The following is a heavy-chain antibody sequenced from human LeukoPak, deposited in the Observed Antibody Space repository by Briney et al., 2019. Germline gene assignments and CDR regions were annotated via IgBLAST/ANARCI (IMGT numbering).Heavy chain of an antibody. Sequence: ASVKVSCKASGGTFSSYAISWVRQAPGQGLEWMGGIIPIFGTANYAQKFQGRVTTTADKSTSTAYMELSSLRSEDTAVYYCARVSKGYSYGWSSFDYWGQGTLVTVSS. V-gene: IGHV1-69*06. CDR1: GGTFSSYA. CDR3: ARVSKGYSYGWSSFDY. CDR2: IIPIFGTA. J-gene: IGHJ4*02. D-gene: IGHD5-18*01.